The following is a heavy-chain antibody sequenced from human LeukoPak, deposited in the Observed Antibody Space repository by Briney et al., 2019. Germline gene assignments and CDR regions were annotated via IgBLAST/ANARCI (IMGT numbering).Heavy chain of an antibody. V-gene: IGHV4-30-2*01. CDR2: IYHGVTT. CDR3: ASLKAGWRIDY. CDR1: NGSVSSRDYS. D-gene: IGHD2-15*01. Sequence: PSQTLSLTCAVSNGSVSSRDYSWRWIRQAPGKALEWIGYIYHGVTTYYNPSLKNRVTIPVDTSKNQFSLSLTSVTAADTALYYCASLKAGWRIDYWGQGTLVTVSS. J-gene: IGHJ4*02.